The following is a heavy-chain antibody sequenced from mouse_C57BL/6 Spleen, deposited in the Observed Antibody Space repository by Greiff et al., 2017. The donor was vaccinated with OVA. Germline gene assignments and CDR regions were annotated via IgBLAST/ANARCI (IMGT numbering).Heavy chain of an antibody. Sequence: VLLQQPGAELVKPGASVKMSCKASGYTFTSYWITWVKQRPGQGLEWIGDIYPGSGSTNYNEKFKSKATLTVDTSSSTAYMQLSSLTSEDSAVYYCARRGGSSYDFDYWGQGTTLTVSS. CDR2: IYPGSGST. CDR1: GYTFTSYW. J-gene: IGHJ2*01. V-gene: IGHV1-55*01. CDR3: ARRGGSSYDFDY. D-gene: IGHD1-1*01.